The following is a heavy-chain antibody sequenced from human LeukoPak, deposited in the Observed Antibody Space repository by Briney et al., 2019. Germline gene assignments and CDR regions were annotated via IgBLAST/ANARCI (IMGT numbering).Heavy chain of an antibody. CDR3: AKKAQYNGNYPLDY. CDR2: TSDRGDYT. Sequence: GSLRLSCAASGFTFTSYSMSWVRQAPGKGLEWVSGTSDRGDYTYYADSVKGRFTISRDNSKNTLYLQMNSLGAEDTALYFCAKKAQYNGNYPLDYWGQGTLVTVSS. CDR1: GFTFTSYS. J-gene: IGHJ4*02. D-gene: IGHD1-26*01. V-gene: IGHV3-23*01.